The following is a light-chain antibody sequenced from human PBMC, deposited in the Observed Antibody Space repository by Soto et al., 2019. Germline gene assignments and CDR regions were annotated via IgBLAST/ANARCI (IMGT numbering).Light chain of an antibody. CDR1: QSVSSN. Sequence: PGERATLSCRASQSVSSNLAWYQQKPGQAPRLLIYGASTRATGIPARFSGSGSGTEFTLTISSLQSEDFAVYYCQQYNNWPPLTFGPGTKVDIK. CDR3: QQYNNWPPLT. CDR2: GAS. V-gene: IGKV3-15*01. J-gene: IGKJ3*01.